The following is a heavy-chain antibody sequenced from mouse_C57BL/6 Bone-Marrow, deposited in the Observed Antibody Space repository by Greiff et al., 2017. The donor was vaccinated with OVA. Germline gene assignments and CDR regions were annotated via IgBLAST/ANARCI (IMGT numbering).Heavy chain of an antibody. V-gene: IGHV1-15*01. CDR1: GYTFTDYE. D-gene: IGHD2-5*01. CDR2: IDPETGGT. CDR3: TRGYSNSYAMDY. Sequence: VKLQESGAELVRPGASVTLSCKASGYTFTDYEMHWVKQTPVHGLEWIGAIDPETGGTAYNQKFKGKAILTADKSSSTAYMELRSLTSEDSAVYYCTRGYSNSYAMDYWGQGTSVTVSS. J-gene: IGHJ4*01.